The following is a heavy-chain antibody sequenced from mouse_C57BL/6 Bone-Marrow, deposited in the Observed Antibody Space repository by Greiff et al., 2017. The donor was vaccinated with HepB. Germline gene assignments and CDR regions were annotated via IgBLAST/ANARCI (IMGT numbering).Heavy chain of an antibody. CDR3: AIYDYDVDY. Sequence: EVKVVESGGGLVKPGGSLKLSCAASGFTFSDYGMHWVRQAPEKGLEWVAYISSGSSTIYYADTVKGRFTISRDNAKNTRFLQMTSLRSEDTAMYYCAIYDYDVDYWGQGTSVTVSS. J-gene: IGHJ4*01. D-gene: IGHD2-4*01. CDR1: GFTFSDYG. V-gene: IGHV5-17*01. CDR2: ISSGSSTI.